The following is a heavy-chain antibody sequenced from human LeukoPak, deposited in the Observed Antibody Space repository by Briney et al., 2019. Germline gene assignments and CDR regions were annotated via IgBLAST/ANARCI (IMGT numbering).Heavy chain of an antibody. CDR2: IYSGGST. Sequence: GGSLRLSCAASEFSVGSNYMTWVRQAPGKGLEWVSLIYSGGSTYYADSVKGRFTISRDNSKNTLYLQMNSLRAEDTAVYYCARAEDAYDSSGYYYPYYFDYWGQGTRVTVSS. CDR3: ARAEDAYDSSGYYYPYYFDY. J-gene: IGHJ4*02. CDR1: EFSVGSNY. V-gene: IGHV3-66*01. D-gene: IGHD3-22*01.